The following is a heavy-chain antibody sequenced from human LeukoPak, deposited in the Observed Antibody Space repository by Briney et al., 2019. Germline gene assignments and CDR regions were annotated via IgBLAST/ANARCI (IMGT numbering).Heavy chain of an antibody. CDR2: INPNSGGT. CDR1: GYTFTGYY. V-gene: IGHV1-2*02. CDR3: ARDFKAAAGDYYYYYYMDV. D-gene: IGHD6-13*01. J-gene: IGHJ6*03. Sequence: ASVKVSCKASGYTFTGYYMHWVRQAPGQGLEWMGWINPNSGGTNYAQKFQGRVTMTRDTSISTAYMELSRLRSDDTAVYCCARDFKAAAGDYYYYYYMDVWGKGTTVTVSS.